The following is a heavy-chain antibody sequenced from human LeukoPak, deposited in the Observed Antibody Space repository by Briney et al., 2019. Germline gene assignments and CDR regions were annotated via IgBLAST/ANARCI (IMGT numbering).Heavy chain of an antibody. V-gene: IGHV3-7*05. D-gene: IGHD6-13*01. CDR3: ASDGGYSSGWYYFDY. CDR1: GCTFSSYW. CDR2: IKQDGSEK. J-gene: IGHJ4*02. Sequence: GGSLRLSCAASGCTFSSYWMSRVRRAPGKGLEWVANIKQDGSEKYYVDSVKGRFTISRDNAKNSLYLQMNSLRAEDTAVYYCASDGGYSSGWYYFDYWGQGTLVTVSS.